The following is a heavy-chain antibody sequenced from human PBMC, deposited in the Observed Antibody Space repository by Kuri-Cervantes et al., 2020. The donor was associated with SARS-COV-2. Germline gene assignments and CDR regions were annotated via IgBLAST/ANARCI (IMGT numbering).Heavy chain of an antibody. CDR3: AKDLNSSGYYLTGGYFDY. V-gene: IGHV3-23*01. CDR2: ISGSGGST. J-gene: IGHJ4*02. Sequence: GESLKISCAASGFTFSSYAMSWVRQAPGKGLEWVSAISGSGGSTYYADSVKGRFTISRDNSKNTLYLQMNSLRAEDTAVYYCAKDLNSSGYYLTGGYFDYWGQGTLVTVSS. D-gene: IGHD3-22*01. CDR1: GFTFSSYA.